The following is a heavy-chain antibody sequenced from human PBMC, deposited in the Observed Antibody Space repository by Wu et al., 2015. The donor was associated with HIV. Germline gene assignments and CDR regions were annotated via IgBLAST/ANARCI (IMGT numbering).Heavy chain of an antibody. CDR1: GDTLSTYA. J-gene: IGHJ6*02. D-gene: IGHD2-15*01. CDR3: ARNVVGSIGGGYTYYGMDV. CDR2: IIPIFGTT. Sequence: QVQLVQSGAEVKKPGSSVKVSCKASGDTLSTYAVSWVRQAPGQGLEWMGRIIPIFGTTDYAQSFQGRLTITAGESTNTVYMELSSLRPDDTAVYYCARNVVGSIGGGYTYYGMDVWGQGTTGHRLL. V-gene: IGHV1-69*13.